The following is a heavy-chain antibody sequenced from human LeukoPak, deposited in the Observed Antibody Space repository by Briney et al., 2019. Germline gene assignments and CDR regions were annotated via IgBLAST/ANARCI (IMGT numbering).Heavy chain of an antibody. Sequence: PGGSLRLSCAASGFTFSSYALHWVRQAPGKGLEWVAVISYDGSNKYYADSVKGRFTISRDNSKNTLYLQMNSLRAEDTAVYYCARDSAIFGLSYWGQGTLVTVSS. CDR2: ISYDGSNK. V-gene: IGHV3-30*04. J-gene: IGHJ4*02. CDR1: GFTFSSYA. D-gene: IGHD3/OR15-3a*01. CDR3: ARDSAIFGLSY.